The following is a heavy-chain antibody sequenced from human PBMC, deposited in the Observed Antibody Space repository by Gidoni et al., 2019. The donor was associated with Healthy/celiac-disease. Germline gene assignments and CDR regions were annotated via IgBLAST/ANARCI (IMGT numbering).Heavy chain of an antibody. CDR1: GFSLSTSGVG. CDR3: AHTPVTSWSSGWYGGGYALNWFDP. J-gene: IGHJ5*02. Sequence: QITLKESGPTLVKPTQTLTLTCTFSGFSLSTSGVGVGWIRQPPGKALEWLALIYWDDDQRYSPSLKSRLTITKDTSKNQVVLTMTNMDPVDTATYYCAHTPVTSWSSGWYGGGYALNWFDPWGQGTLVTVSS. D-gene: IGHD6-19*01. CDR2: IYWDDDQ. V-gene: IGHV2-5*02.